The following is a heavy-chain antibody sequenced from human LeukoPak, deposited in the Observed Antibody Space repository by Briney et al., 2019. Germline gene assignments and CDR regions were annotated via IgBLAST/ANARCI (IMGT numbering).Heavy chain of an antibody. D-gene: IGHD3-10*02. CDR3: AELGITMIGGV. V-gene: IGHV3-21*01. Sequence: PGGSLRLSCAASGFTFSSYSMNWVRQAPWKWLEWVSSISSSSSYIYYADSVKGRFTISRDNAKNSLYLQMNSLRAEDTAVYYCAELGITMIGGVWGKGTTVTISS. CDR2: ISSSSSYI. J-gene: IGHJ6*04. CDR1: GFTFSSYS.